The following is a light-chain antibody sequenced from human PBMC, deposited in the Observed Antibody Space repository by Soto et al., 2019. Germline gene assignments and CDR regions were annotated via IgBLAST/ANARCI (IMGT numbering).Light chain of an antibody. CDR3: QHCNNWPRT. J-gene: IGKJ1*01. CDR1: QSVSSN. CDR2: GAS. V-gene: IGKV3-15*01. Sequence: EIVMTQSPATLSVSPGERATLSCRASQSVSSNLAWYQQKPGQAPRLLIYGASTRATGIPARFSGSGSGTDFTRTISSLQSEDFAVYYCQHCNNWPRTFGQGTKVEIK.